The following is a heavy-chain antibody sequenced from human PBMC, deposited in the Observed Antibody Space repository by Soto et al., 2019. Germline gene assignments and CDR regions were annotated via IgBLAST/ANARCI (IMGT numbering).Heavy chain of an antibody. V-gene: IGHV4-61*01. CDR3: ARDNGNYFNCFDP. J-gene: IGHJ5*02. Sequence: SETLSLTCTVSGGSVSSGSYYWSWIRQPPGKGLEWIGYIYYSGSTNYNPSLKSRVTISVDTSKNQFSLKLSSVTAADTAVYYCARDNGNYFNCFDPWGQGTLVTVSS. CDR1: GGSVSSGSYY. D-gene: IGHD4-17*01. CDR2: IYYSGST.